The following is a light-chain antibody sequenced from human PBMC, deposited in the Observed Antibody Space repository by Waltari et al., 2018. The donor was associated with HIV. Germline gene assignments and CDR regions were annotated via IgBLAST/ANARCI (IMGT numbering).Light chain of an antibody. V-gene: IGKV3-11*01. CDR2: DAS. Sequence: EIVLAQSPATLSLSPGERATLSCRASQSVSSYLAWYQQKPGQAPRLLLYDASNRATGIPARFSVSESGTDFTLPISSLEPEDFAVYYCQQRSNWLSITLGQGTRLEIK. J-gene: IGKJ5*01. CDR1: QSVSSY. CDR3: QQRSNWLSIT.